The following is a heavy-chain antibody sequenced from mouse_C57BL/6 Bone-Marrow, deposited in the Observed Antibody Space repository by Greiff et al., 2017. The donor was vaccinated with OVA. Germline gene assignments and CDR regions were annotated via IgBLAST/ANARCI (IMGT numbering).Heavy chain of an antibody. Sequence: QVQLQQSGAELARPGASVKMSCKASGYTFTSYTMHWVKQRPGQGLEWIGYINPSSGYTKYNQKFKDKATLTADKSSSTAYMQLSSLTSEDSAVYYCARWTAQATWAYWGQGTLVTVSA. V-gene: IGHV1-4*01. CDR2: INPSSGYT. J-gene: IGHJ3*01. D-gene: IGHD3-2*02. CDR1: GYTFTSYT. CDR3: ARWTAQATWAY.